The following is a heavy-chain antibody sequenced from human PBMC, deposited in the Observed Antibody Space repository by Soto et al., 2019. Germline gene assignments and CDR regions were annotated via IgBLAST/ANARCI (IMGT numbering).Heavy chain of an antibody. V-gene: IGHV3-48*02. CDR3: TKSADSAGWGVDF. CDR1: GFMFDSYA. Sequence: PGGSLRLSCVASGFMFDSYAMNWVRRAPGKGLEWVSYISPGGDRIYYAESLKGRITISRDNARNSLPLQMNILSDEDTAVYYCTKSADSAGWGVDFWGQGTLVTVSS. D-gene: IGHD6-19*01. CDR2: ISPGGDRI. J-gene: IGHJ4*02.